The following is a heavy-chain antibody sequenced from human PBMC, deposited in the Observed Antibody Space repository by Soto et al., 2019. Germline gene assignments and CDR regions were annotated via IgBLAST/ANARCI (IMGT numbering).Heavy chain of an antibody. CDR2: IIPIFGTA. CDR3: ATAHYYESSPVEFDY. D-gene: IGHD3-22*01. V-gene: IGHV1-69*13. J-gene: IGHJ4*02. Sequence: SVKVSCKASGGTFSSYAISWVRQAPGQGLEWMGGIIPIFGTANYAQKFQGRVTITADESTSTAYMELSSLRSEDTAVYYCATAHYYESSPVEFDYWGQGTLVTVSS. CDR1: GGTFSSYA.